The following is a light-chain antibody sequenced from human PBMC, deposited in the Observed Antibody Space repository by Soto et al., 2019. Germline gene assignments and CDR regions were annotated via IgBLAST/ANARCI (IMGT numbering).Light chain of an antibody. CDR2: DAS. V-gene: IGKV1-33*01. CDR1: QDITNS. CDR3: QQYDNPPLT. Sequence: DIQMTQSPSSLSASVGDRVTITCQASQDITNSLNWYQQKPGKAPTLLIFDASILDTGVSSRFSGSGSGTDFTLTISGLQPEEVATYFCQQYDNPPLTFGGGTRVEIK. J-gene: IGKJ4*01.